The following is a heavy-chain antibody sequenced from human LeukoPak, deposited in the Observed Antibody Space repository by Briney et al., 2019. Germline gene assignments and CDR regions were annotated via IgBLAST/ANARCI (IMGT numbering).Heavy chain of an antibody. V-gene: IGHV3-23*01. CDR1: GLTFSSYG. Sequence: GGSLRLSCAASGLTFSSYGMSWVRQAPGRGLEWVSATSTTGGTTYYADSVRGRFTISRDNSRNTLYLQMNSLRAADTALYYCAGGWNWFEYWGQGTLVTVSS. CDR3: AGGWNWFEY. J-gene: IGHJ4*02. CDR2: TSTTGGTT. D-gene: IGHD1-7*01.